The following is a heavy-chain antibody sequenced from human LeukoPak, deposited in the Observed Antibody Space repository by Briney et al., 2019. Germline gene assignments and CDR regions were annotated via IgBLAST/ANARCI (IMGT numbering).Heavy chain of an antibody. D-gene: IGHD5-18*01. J-gene: IGHJ4*02. Sequence: SETLSLTCTVSGYSISSGYYWSWIRQPPGKGLEWIGYIYYSGSTNYNPSLKSRVTISVDTSKNQFSLKLSSVTAADTAVYYCARAKWIPYYFDYWGQGTLVTVSS. CDR1: GYSISSGYY. CDR2: IYYSGST. CDR3: ARAKWIPYYFDY. V-gene: IGHV4-61*01.